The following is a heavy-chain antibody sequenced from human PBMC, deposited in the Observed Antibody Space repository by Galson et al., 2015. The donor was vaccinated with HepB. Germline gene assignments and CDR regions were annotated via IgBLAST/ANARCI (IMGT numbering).Heavy chain of an antibody. V-gene: IGHV5-51*01. D-gene: IGHD6-6*01. CDR2: IYPGDSDT. Sequence: QSGAEVKKPGESLKISCNGSGYSFTSYWIGWVRQMPGKGLEWMGIIYPGDSDTRYSPSFQGQVTISADKSISTAYLQWSSLKASDTAMYYCARHGIAALRSPINADYYYMDVWGKGTTVTVSS. CDR1: GYSFTSYW. J-gene: IGHJ6*03. CDR3: ARHGIAALRSPINADYYYMDV.